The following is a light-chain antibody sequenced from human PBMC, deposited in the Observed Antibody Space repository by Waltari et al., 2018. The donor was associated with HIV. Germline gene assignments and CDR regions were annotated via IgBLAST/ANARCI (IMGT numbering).Light chain of an antibody. CDR1: SCDVREGFA. Sequence: QPVLTQPPAVSGAPGPRVTLSSTGSSCDVREGFAIHRYQHLPGTAPKLLIYGAGNRPSGVPDRFSGFRSGSSASLAITGLQADDEADYYCQSFDSSLSGYVFGIGTKVTVL. V-gene: IGLV1-40*01. CDR2: GAG. J-gene: IGLJ1*01. CDR3: QSFDSSLSGYV.